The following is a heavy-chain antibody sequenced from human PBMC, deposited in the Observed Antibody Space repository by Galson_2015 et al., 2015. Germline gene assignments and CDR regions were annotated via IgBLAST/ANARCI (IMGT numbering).Heavy chain of an antibody. J-gene: IGHJ5*02. Sequence: SLRLSCAASGFTFDDYGMSWVRQAPGKGLEWVSGINWNGGSTGYADSVKGRFTISRDNAKNSLYLQMNSLRAEDTALYHCARAGEAYNWNDVEGMFDPWGQGTLVTVSS. V-gene: IGHV3-20*01. D-gene: IGHD1-20*01. CDR3: ARAGEAYNWNDVEGMFDP. CDR1: GFTFDDYG. CDR2: INWNGGST.